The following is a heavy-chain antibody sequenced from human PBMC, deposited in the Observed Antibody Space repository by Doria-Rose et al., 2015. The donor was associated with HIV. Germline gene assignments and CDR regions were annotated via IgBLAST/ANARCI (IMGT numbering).Heavy chain of an antibody. CDR2: ISHSGSP. CDR1: GGSFRGYY. Sequence: QVQLQQWDAGLLKPSETLSLTCAVYGGSFRGYYWNWIRQPPGKGLEWIGEISHSGSPNYNPSLKSRVTMSVDTSRKQFSLKLNSVTAADTAVYYCARAGPEYYFHSWGQGTLVTVSS. CDR3: ARAGPEYYFHS. V-gene: IGHV4-34*01. J-gene: IGHJ4*02.